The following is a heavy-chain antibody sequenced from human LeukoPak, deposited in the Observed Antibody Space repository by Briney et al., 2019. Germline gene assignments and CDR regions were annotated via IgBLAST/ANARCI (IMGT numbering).Heavy chain of an antibody. CDR2: ISGSGGST. Sequence: GGSLRLSCAASGFTFSSYAMSWVRQAPGKGLEWVSAISGSGGSTYYADSVKGRFTISRDNSKNTLYLQMNSLRAEDTAVYYCANLGSHYNKFDYWGQGTLVTVSS. D-gene: IGHD3-10*01. J-gene: IGHJ4*02. V-gene: IGHV3-23*01. CDR1: GFTFSSYA. CDR3: ANLGSHYNKFDY.